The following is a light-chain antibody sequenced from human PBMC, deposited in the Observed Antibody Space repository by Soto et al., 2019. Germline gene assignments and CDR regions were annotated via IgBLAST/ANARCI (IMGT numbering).Light chain of an antibody. J-gene: IGKJ4*01. CDR1: QPISSHNY. CDR2: GAS. Sequence: EIVLTQSLGTLSLSPGERATLSCRASQPISSHNYLAWYQQKPGQAPRVLIYGASRRATGISDRFSGSGSGTDFTLTISRLEPEDFAVYYCQQYDNSPLTFGGGTKVEIK. CDR3: QQYDNSPLT. V-gene: IGKV3-20*01.